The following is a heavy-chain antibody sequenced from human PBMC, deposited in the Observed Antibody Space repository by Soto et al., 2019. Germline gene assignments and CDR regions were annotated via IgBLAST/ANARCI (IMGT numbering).Heavy chain of an antibody. J-gene: IGHJ5*02. CDR2: VYFSGST. V-gene: IGHV4-61*08. CDR1: GDSFSSGDYY. Sequence: PXETLSLTCIVSGDSFSSGDYYWSWIRQPPGKGLEWIGHVYFSGSTNYIPSLKSRLTMSVDTAKNQFSLKLNSVTAADTAVYYCARIPVDTYMIYWSDHWGQGTQVTVSS. D-gene: IGHD3-16*01. CDR3: ARIPVDTYMIYWSDH.